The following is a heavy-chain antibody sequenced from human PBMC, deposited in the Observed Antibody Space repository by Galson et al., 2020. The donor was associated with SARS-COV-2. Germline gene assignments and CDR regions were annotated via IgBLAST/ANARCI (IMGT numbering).Heavy chain of an antibody. V-gene: IGHV4-39*07. Sequence: SGTLSLTCTVSGGSISSSSYYWGWIRQPPGKGLEWIGSIYYSGSTYYNPSLKSRVTISVDTSKNQFSLKLSSVTAADTAVYYCARVPALYGMDVWGQGTTVTVSS. CDR2: IYYSGST. J-gene: IGHJ6*02. CDR3: ARVPALYGMDV. CDR1: GGSISSSSYY. D-gene: IGHD3-3*02.